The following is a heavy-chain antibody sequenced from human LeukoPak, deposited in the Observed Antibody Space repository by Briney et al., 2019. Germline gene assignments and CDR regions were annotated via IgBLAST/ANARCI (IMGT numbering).Heavy chain of an antibody. Sequence: SETLSLTCTVSGGSISSTIYYWGWIRQPPGKGLEWIGSIDYSGSTYYNPSLKSRVTISVDTSKNQFSLNLSSVTAADTAVYYCARGDLGYCGGGSCYGDWFDPWGQGTLVTVSS. CDR1: GGSISSTIYY. CDR2: IDYSGST. V-gene: IGHV4-39*01. D-gene: IGHD2-15*01. CDR3: ARGDLGYCGGGSCYGDWFDP. J-gene: IGHJ5*02.